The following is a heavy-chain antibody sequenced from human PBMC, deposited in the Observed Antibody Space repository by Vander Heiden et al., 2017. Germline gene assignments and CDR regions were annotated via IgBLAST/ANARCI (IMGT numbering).Heavy chain of an antibody. Sequence: VQLVESGGGVVHPGRALRLPWVGSGSFFSAYGLHWASQVPGKGLEWVAGISSDENEKFYVESVRGRFTVSRDNSKNTLFLQMNGLTADDTGVYYCARRGHSRSWLDYWGQGTLVTVSS. CDR3: ARRGHSRSWLDY. D-gene: IGHD6-19*01. V-gene: IGHV3-33*03. CDR1: GSFFSAYG. J-gene: IGHJ4*02. CDR2: ISSDENEK.